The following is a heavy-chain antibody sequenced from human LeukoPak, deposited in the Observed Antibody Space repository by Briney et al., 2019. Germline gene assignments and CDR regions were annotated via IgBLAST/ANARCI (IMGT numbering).Heavy chain of an antibody. V-gene: IGHV4-59*01. D-gene: IGHD3-10*01. CDR3: ARGFTYYGSGSYYNLPYYYYMDV. J-gene: IGHJ6*03. CDR1: GGSISSYY. CDR2: IYYSGST. Sequence: SETLSLTCTVSGGSISSYYWSWIRQPPGKGLEWIGYIYYSGSTNYNPSLKSRVTISVDTSKNQFSLKLSSVTAADTAVYYCARGFTYYGSGSYYNLPYYYYMDVWGKGTTVTIS.